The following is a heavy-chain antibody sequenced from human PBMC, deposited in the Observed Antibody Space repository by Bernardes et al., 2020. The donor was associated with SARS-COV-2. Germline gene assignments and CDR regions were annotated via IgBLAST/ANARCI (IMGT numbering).Heavy chain of an antibody. V-gene: IGHV4-39*01. CDR3: AGSSCGADCYIGGLRSWDYGMDV. J-gene: IGHJ6*02. D-gene: IGHD2-21*02. CDR2: FYSGGNT. CDR1: GGSISSSGYY. Sequence: ETLSLTCTVSGGSISSSGYYWGWLRQPPGKGLEWIGSFYSGGNTYYNPSLQSRLSKSIDTSKNQFSLRLSSVTAADTAVYYCAGSSCGADCYIGGLRSWDYGMDVWGQGTTVTVSS.